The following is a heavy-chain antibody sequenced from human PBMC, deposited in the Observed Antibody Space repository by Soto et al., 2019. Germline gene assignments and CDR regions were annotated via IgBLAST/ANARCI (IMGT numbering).Heavy chain of an antibody. CDR1: GFTFSSYA. J-gene: IGHJ4*02. D-gene: IGHD6-19*01. CDR3: ARDMYSSGWYAPIYY. Sequence: PGGSLRLSCAASGFTFSSYAMHWVRQAPGKGLEWVAVISYDGSNKYYADSVKGRFTISRDNSKNTLYLQMNSLRAEDTAVYYCARDMYSSGWYAPIYYWGQGTLVTVSS. CDR2: ISYDGSNK. V-gene: IGHV3-30-3*01.